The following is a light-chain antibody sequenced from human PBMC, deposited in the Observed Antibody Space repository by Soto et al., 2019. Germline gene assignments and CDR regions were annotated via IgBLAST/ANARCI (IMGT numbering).Light chain of an antibody. CDR1: SSNIGAGYD. Sequence: QAVVTQPPSVSGAPGQRVTISCTGSSSNIGAGYDVHWYQQLPGTAPKLLIYGNSNRPSGVPDRFSGSKSGTSASLAITGLQAEDEADYYCQSYDSSLSARFGGGTKLTVL. CDR2: GNS. V-gene: IGLV1-40*01. J-gene: IGLJ2*01. CDR3: QSYDSSLSAR.